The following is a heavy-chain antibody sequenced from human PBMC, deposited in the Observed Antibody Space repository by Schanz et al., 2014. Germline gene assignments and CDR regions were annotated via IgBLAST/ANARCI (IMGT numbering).Heavy chain of an antibody. D-gene: IGHD3-22*01. CDR3: AKDGRLPYYGTGSDFDY. Sequence: EVRLVESGGGLGQPGGSLRLSCAASGFTFSIYGMSWVRQAPGKGLEWVSRMIGSGSSVFYADSVKGRFTISRDNLKNTVYLQMNSLRAGDTAVYYCAKDGRLPYYGTGSDFDYWGQGTLVAVSS. V-gene: IGHV3-23*04. CDR1: GFTFSIYG. CDR2: MIGSGSSV. J-gene: IGHJ4*02.